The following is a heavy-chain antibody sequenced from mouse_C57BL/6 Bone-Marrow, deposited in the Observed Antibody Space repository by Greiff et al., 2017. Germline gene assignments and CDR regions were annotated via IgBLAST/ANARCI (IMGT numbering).Heavy chain of an antibody. J-gene: IGHJ3*01. CDR3: ARRGWLLAFAY. CDR2: IYPRSGNT. CDR1: GYTFTSYG. D-gene: IGHD2-3*01. V-gene: IGHV1-81*01. Sequence: QVQLQQSGAELARPGASVKLSCKASGYTFTSYGISWVKQRTGQGLEWIGEIYPRSGNTYYNEKFKGKATLAADKSSSTAYMELRSLTSEDSAVYVSARRGWLLAFAYWGQGTLVTVSA.